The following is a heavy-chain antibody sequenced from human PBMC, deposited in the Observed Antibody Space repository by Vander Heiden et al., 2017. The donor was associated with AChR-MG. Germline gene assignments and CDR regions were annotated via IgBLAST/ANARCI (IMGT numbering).Heavy chain of an antibody. V-gene: IGHV3-21*01. D-gene: IGHD5-12*01. CDR3: ARKGKATIDY. J-gene: IGHJ4*02. CDR2: ISSSSSYI. Sequence: EVQLVESGGGLVKPGGSLRLSCAASGVTFSSYSMNGVRQAPGKGLEWVSSISSSSSYIYDADSVKGRFTISRDNAKNSLYLQMNSLRAEDTAVYYCARKGKATIDYWGQGTLVTVSS. CDR1: GVTFSSYS.